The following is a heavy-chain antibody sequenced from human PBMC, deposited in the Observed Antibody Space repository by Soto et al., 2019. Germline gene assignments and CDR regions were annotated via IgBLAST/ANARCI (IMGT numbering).Heavy chain of an antibody. CDR3: TRLGEDYGGNSVSTSFDF. CDR2: IRSKGNNYAT. Sequence: EVQLVESGGGLVQPGGSLTLSCAASGFTFSGSGIHWVRQAAGKGLEWVGRIRSKGNNYATAYAASVKGRFTVSRDDSKNTAYLQMNGLKTEDTALYYCTRLGEDYGGNSVSTSFDFWGQGTLVTVSS. D-gene: IGHD4-17*01. J-gene: IGHJ4*02. V-gene: IGHV3-73*01. CDR1: GFTFSGSG.